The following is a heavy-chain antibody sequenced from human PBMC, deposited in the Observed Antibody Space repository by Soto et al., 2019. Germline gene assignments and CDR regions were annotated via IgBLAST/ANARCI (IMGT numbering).Heavy chain of an antibody. J-gene: IGHJ4*02. CDR3: AKDGGYSSSLYYFDY. Sequence: GGSLRLSCAASGFTFSSYAMSWVRQAPGKGLEWVSAISGSGGSTYYADSVKGRFTISRDNSKNTLYLQMNSLRAEDTAVYYCAKDGGYSSSLYYFDYWGQGTLVTVSS. CDR1: GFTFSSYA. CDR2: ISGSGGST. V-gene: IGHV3-23*01. D-gene: IGHD6-13*01.